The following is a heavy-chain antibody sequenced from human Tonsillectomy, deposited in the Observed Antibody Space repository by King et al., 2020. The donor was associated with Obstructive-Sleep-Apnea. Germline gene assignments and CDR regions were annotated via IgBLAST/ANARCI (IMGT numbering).Heavy chain of an antibody. Sequence: QLVQSGAEVKKPGSSVKVSCKASGGTFSSYVISWVRQAPGQGLEWMGLIIPGVNIVNYAQNFEGRVTITADKSTGTADMELSTLISDDTAVYHCAGAIGARSAFDIWGQGTMVTVSS. CDR3: AGAIGARSAFDI. J-gene: IGHJ3*02. CDR2: IIPGVNIV. V-gene: IGHV1-69*09. D-gene: IGHD3-16*01. CDR1: GGTFSSYV.